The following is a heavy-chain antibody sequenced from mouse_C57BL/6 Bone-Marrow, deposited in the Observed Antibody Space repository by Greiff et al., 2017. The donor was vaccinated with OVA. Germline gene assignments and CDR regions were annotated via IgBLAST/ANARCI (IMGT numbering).Heavy chain of an antibody. CDR2: ISPYYGDA. Sequence: VQVVESGPELVRPGVSVKISCKGSGYTFTDYAMHWVKQRPAKSLEWIGVISPYYGDASYNQKFKGKATMTVDKSSSTAYMELARLTSDGSAVCYCASGWFAYWGQGTLVTVSA. CDR1: GYTFTDYA. J-gene: IGHJ3*01. V-gene: IGHV1-67*01. CDR3: ASGWFAY.